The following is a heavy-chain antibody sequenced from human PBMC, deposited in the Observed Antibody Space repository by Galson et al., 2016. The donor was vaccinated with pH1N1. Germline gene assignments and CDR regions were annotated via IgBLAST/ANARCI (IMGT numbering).Heavy chain of an antibody. CDR3: ASLSLGGHTETYGMDV. CDR2: ITHSGTT. Sequence: SETLSLTCAVYGGSFSHYSWSWIRQSPGKGLEWIGEITHSGTTHYNASLKSRVSMSVDTSGNQFSLKLSSVTAADTAVYYCASLSLGGHTETYGMDVWGQGTTVIVSS. V-gene: IGHV4-34*01. CDR1: GGSFSHYS. J-gene: IGHJ6*02. D-gene: IGHD3-10*01.